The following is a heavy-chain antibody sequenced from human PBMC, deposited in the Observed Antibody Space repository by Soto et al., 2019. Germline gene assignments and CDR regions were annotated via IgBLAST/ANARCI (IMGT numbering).Heavy chain of an antibody. Sequence: QLHLQESGPGLVKPSETLSLICAVSGDSINTGHYHWGWIRQPPGNGLEWMATIHYSGSTHYIPYRRSRVTISVDTCKSQFSLTPSSVTAADTAVYYCARADEFGLVTPCMDYWGQGTLVTVSS. CDR3: ARADEFGLVTPCMDY. J-gene: IGHJ4*02. CDR2: IHYSGST. D-gene: IGHD3-3*01. CDR1: GDSINTGHYH. V-gene: IGHV4-39*01.